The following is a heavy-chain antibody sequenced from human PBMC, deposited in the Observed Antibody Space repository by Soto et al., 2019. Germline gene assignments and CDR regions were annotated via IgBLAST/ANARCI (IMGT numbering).Heavy chain of an antibody. Sequence: SETLSLTCSVSGGSISYNSYYWGWIRQPPGKGLEWVGGIFYTGTTYYSPSLKDRVTISVDTSKNSFSLNLTSVTAADTAVYFGARLVVVAPVANAWGQGTLVTVSS. CDR2: IFYTGTT. CDR1: GGSISYNSYY. CDR3: ARLVVVAPVANA. V-gene: IGHV4-39*02. D-gene: IGHD2-2*01. J-gene: IGHJ5*02.